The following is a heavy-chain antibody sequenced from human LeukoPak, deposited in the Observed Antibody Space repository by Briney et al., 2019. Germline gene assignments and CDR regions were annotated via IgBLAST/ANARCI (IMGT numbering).Heavy chain of an antibody. CDR3: TRLPLDYSVDY. V-gene: IGHV4-39*01. J-gene: IGHJ4*02. CDR2: VSYFGTT. Sequence: SETLSLTCTVSGDSISNTAYWWGWVRQSPGKGLEWIGSVSYFGTTSYSPSLKSQLTMSIDTSKKQFSLQLSSVTAADAAVYYCTRLPLDYSVDYWGQGALVSVSS. CDR1: GDSISNTAYW. D-gene: IGHD4-11*01.